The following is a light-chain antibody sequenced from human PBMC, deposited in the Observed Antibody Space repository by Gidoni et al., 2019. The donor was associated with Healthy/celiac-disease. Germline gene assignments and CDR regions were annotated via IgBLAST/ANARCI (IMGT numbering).Light chain of an antibody. V-gene: IGLV3-21*02. CDR3: QVWDSSSEHVV. CDR2: DDS. J-gene: IGLJ2*01. CDR1: NIGTTG. Sequence: SYLLTQPPPVAVAPGQTARMTSGGDNIGTTGVPWYHQKPGQAPVLVVYDDSDRPSGIPERFSGSNSGNTATLTISRVEVGDEADYYCQVWDSSSEHVVFGGGTKLTVL.